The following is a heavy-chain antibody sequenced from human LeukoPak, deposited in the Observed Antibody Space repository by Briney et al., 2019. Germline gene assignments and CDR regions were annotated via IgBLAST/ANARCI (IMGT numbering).Heavy chain of an antibody. CDR3: AKDDGSGGSSYFDY. V-gene: IGHV3-23*01. CDR1: GFTFSGNA. J-gene: IGHJ4*02. CDR2: ISGSGGST. Sequence: EGSLRLSCAASGFTFSGNAMSWVRQVPGRGLEWVSAISGSGGSTYYADSVKGRFTISRDNSKNTLYLQMNSLRAEDTAVYYCAKDDGSGGSSYFDYWGQGTLVTVSS. D-gene: IGHD2-15*01.